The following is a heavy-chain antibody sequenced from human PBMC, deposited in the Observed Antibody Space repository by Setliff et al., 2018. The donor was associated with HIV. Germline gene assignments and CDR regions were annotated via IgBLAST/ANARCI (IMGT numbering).Heavy chain of an antibody. Sequence: GGSLRLSCSASGFLFNRYSLNWVRQVPGRGPEWVASISNSSRYYWVKARYGDSVRGRFTISGDYAKNSVYLQMNSLRAEDTAIYYCARKLRPGHGVDVWGQGTTVTVSS. J-gene: IGHJ6*02. CDR3: ARKLRPGHGVDV. CDR1: GFLFNRYS. V-gene: IGHV3-21*01. D-gene: IGHD3-10*01. CDR2: ISNSSRYY.